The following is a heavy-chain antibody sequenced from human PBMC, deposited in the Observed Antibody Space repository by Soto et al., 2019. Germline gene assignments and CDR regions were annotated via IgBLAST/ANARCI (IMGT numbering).Heavy chain of an antibody. Sequence: GGSLRLSCAASGFTFSSYAMHWVRQAPGKGLEWVAVISYDGSNKYYADSVKGRFTISRANSKKTLYLQMNRLRAEDRAVYYCARAPGRTWARLSWSDPWGQVTMVTFYS. CDR1: GFTFSSYA. D-gene: IGHD1-26*01. V-gene: IGHV3-30-3*01. CDR2: ISYDGSNK. J-gene: IGHJ5*02. CDR3: ARAPGRTWARLSWSDP.